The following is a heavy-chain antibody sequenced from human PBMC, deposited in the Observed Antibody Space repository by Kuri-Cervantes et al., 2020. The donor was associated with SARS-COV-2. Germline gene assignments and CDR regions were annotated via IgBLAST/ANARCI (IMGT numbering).Heavy chain of an antibody. V-gene: IGHV4-59*12. CDR3: ARATHGGSYSFLYY. D-gene: IGHD1-26*01. CDR1: GGSISSYY. Sequence: ESLKISCTVSGGSISSYYWSWIRQPPGKGLEWIGYIYYSGSTNYNPSLKSRVTISVDTSKNQFSLKLSSVTAADTAVYYCARATHGGSYSFLYYWGQGTLVTVSS. J-gene: IGHJ4*02. CDR2: IYYSGST.